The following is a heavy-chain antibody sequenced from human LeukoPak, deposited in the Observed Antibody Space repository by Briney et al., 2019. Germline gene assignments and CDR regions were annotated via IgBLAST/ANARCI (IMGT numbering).Heavy chain of an antibody. J-gene: IGHJ4*02. V-gene: IGHV3-23*01. CDR2: ISNTGGFT. CDR3: AKDSSPYDY. CDR1: GFTFSTYA. D-gene: IGHD6-6*01. Sequence: GSLRLSCVTSGFTFSTYAMSWVRQAPGKGLEWVCSISNTGGFTYHADSMKGRFTISRDNSKNTLYLQMNSLRAEDTAVYYCAKDSSPYDYWGQGTLVTVSS.